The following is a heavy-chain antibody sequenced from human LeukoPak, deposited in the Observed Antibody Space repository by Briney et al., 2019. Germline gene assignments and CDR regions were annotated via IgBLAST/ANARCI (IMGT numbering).Heavy chain of an antibody. Sequence: QPGGSLRLSCTTSGFTFSSAAMTWVRQAPGEGLEWVSTITGSDDRTYYADSVKGRFTISRDYSENTLHFQMNSLRVDDTAIYYCAKGPQLGSGYHPDYWGQGTLVTVSS. CDR3: AKGPQLGSGYHPDY. CDR1: GFTFSSAA. J-gene: IGHJ4*02. D-gene: IGHD3-22*01. V-gene: IGHV3-23*01. CDR2: ITGSDDRT.